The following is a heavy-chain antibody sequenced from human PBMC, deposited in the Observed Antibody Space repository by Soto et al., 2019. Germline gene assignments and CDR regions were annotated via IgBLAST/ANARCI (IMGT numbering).Heavy chain of an antibody. CDR3: ARDRITMVRAPMDV. CDR1: GYTFTTYD. V-gene: IGHV1-8*01. Sequence: ASVKVSCKASGYTFTTYDINWVRQATGQGLEWMGRINPNIGEANYAQKFQGRVTITRNKSTSTAYMELSSLRSEDTAVYYCARDRITMVRAPMDVWGQGTTVTVSS. J-gene: IGHJ6*02. D-gene: IGHD3-10*01. CDR2: INPNIGEA.